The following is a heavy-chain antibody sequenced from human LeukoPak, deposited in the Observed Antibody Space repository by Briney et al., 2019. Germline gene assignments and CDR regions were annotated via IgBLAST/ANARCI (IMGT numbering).Heavy chain of an antibody. CDR1: GDPISGYY. D-gene: IGHD1-26*01. J-gene: IGHJ4*02. CDR2: IYSGGDT. CDR3: ARRPAIVGAQTAFDF. Sequence: SDTLSLTCTVSGDPISGYYCSWIPQAPGRGLEWVGQIYSGGDTTYNPSLKTGVTISVGTSRNHFSLQLSSVTAADTAVYYCARRPAIVGAQTAFDFWGQGALVTVSS. V-gene: IGHV4-59*08.